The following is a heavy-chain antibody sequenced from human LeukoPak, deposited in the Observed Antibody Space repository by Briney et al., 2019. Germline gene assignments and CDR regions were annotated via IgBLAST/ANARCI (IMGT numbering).Heavy chain of an antibody. J-gene: IGHJ4*02. V-gene: IGHV1-3*01. CDR3: ARSSPYSSGWSFVLYNPGYFDY. CDR1: GYTFTSYA. Sequence: GASVKVSCKASGYTFTSYAMHWVRQAPGQRLEWMGWINAGNGNTKYSQKFQGRVTITRDTPASTAYMELSSLRSEDTAVYYCARSSPYSSGWSFVLYNPGYFDYWGQGTLVTVSS. D-gene: IGHD6-19*01. CDR2: INAGNGNT.